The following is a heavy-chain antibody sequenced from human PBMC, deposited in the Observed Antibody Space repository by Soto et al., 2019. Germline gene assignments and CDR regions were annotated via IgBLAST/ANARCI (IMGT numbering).Heavy chain of an antibody. J-gene: IGHJ6*02. D-gene: IGHD2-15*01. CDR3: ARDLSEVVVAAAYYYGMDV. Sequence: SVEVSCRASGGTFSSYAISWVRQAPGQGLEWMGGIIPIFGTANYAQKFQGRVTITADESTSTAYMELSSLRSEDTAVYYCARDLSEVVVAAAYYYGMDVWGQGTTVTVSS. CDR2: IIPIFGTA. V-gene: IGHV1-69*13. CDR1: GGTFSSYA.